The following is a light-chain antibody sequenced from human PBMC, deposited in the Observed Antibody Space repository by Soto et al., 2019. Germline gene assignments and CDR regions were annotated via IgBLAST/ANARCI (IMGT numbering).Light chain of an antibody. V-gene: IGLV1-51*01. CDR3: GTWDSSLTTYV. CDR1: GSNVGNNY. CDR2: DND. J-gene: IGLJ1*01. Sequence: QPVLTQPPSVSAAPGQTVTISCSESGSNVGNNYVSWYQQVPGTAPKLLIFDNDKRPSGVPDRFSGSKSGTSATLGITGLQTGDEANYFCGTWDSSLTTYVFGGGTKLTVL.